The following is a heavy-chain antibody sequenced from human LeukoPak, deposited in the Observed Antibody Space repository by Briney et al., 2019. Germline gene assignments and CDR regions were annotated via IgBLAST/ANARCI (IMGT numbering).Heavy chain of an antibody. CDR2: ISHALNT. Sequence: KPSEGLSLTCVVSGGSISSRYYWGWIRQPPGEGREWIGSISHALNTFSNSSYQSRATISADTPTTQSSIKPRSVTAAATAVYYCPPYGRRAVSLSYRSFDYWGPGTLVTVSS. CDR1: GGSISSRYY. CDR3: PPYGRRAVSLSYRSFDY. V-gene: IGHV4-38-2*01. D-gene: IGHD3-10*01. J-gene: IGHJ4*02.